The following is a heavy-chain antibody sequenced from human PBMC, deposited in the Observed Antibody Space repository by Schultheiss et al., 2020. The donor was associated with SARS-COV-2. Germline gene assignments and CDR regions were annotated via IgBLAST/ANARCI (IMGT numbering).Heavy chain of an antibody. D-gene: IGHD3-9*01. CDR1: GFTFDDYA. CDR2: ISWNSGSI. J-gene: IGHJ6*02. CDR3: AKDLGVDFDWLLLDGMDV. V-gene: IGHV3-9*01. Sequence: GGSLRLSCAASGFTFDDYAMHWVRQAPGKGLEWVSGISWNSGSIGYADSVKGRFTISRDNAKNSLYLQMNSLRAEDTAVYYCAKDLGVDFDWLLLDGMDVWGQGTTVTVSS.